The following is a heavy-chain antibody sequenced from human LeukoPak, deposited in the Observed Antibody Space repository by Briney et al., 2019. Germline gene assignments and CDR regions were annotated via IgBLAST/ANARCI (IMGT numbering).Heavy chain of an antibody. Sequence: SVKVSCKASGYTFTSYDINWVRQAPGQGLEWMGRIIPIFGTANYAQKFQGRVTITTDESTSTAYMELSSLRSEDTAVYYCARDYYDSSGYILLDYWGQGTLVTVSS. V-gene: IGHV1-69*05. D-gene: IGHD3-22*01. CDR3: ARDYYDSSGYILLDY. J-gene: IGHJ4*02. CDR1: GYTFTSYD. CDR2: IIPIFGTA.